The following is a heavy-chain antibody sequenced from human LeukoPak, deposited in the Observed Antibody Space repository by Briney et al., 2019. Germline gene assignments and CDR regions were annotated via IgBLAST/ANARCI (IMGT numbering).Heavy chain of an antibody. D-gene: IGHD5-18*01. Sequence: LGTLSLTRAVYLGSFRVYYWSWIRQPPGKGLEWIGEIYHSGSTNYNPPLHSRVTISVYTSKNQFSLKLSSVTAADTAVYYIASGGYRYGVDAGDAFNISSQGRMVTVSS. V-gene: IGHV4-34*01. CDR1: LGSFRVYY. CDR3: ASGGYRYGVDAGDAFNI. J-gene: IGHJ3*02. CDR2: IYHSGST.